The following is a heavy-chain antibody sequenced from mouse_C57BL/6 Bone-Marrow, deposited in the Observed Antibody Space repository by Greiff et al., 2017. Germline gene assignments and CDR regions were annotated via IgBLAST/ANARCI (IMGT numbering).Heavy chain of an antibody. CDR2: IYPGDGDT. J-gene: IGHJ2*01. CDR1: GYAFSSSW. CDR3: ARSSRGY. V-gene: IGHV1-82*01. Sequence: VQLQHSGPELVKPGASVKISCKASGYAFSSSWMNWVKQRPGKGLEWIGRIYPGDGDTNYNGKFKGKATLTADKSSSTAYMQLSSLTSEDSAVYFCARSSRGYWGQGTTLTVS.